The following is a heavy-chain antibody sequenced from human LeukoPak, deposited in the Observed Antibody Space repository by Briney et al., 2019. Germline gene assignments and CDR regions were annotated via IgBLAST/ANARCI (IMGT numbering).Heavy chain of an antibody. J-gene: IGHJ3*02. Sequence: GSSVKVSCKASGGSFSSYVITWVRQAPGQGLEWMGRIIPVLGVSNFAQKFQGRVTITADESTSTAYMELSSLRSEDTAVYYCARVGDPMIGKDARIDIWGQGTMVTVSS. CDR2: IIPVLGVS. V-gene: IGHV1-69*04. CDR3: ARVGDPMIGKDARIDI. CDR1: GGSFSSYV. D-gene: IGHD3-22*01.